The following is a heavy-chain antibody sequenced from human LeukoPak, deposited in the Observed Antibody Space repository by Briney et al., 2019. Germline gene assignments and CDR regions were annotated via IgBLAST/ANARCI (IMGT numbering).Heavy chain of an antibody. Sequence: GGSLRLSCTASGFTFSSYAMSWVRQAPGKGLEWVSAISGSGGSTYYADSVKGRFTISRDNSKNTLYLQMNSLRAEDTGVYYCAKDHYWSIDYWGRGTLVTVSS. V-gene: IGHV3-23*01. D-gene: IGHD3-3*01. CDR1: GFTFSSYA. CDR2: ISGSGGST. CDR3: AKDHYWSIDY. J-gene: IGHJ4*02.